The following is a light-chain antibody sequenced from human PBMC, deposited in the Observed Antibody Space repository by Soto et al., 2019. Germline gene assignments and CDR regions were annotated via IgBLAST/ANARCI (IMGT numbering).Light chain of an antibody. V-gene: IGKV1-39*01. CDR3: QQSYSVSPIN. J-gene: IGKJ5*01. Sequence: DIQMTQSPSSLSASVGDRVTLTFRASETISTFLNWYQHKPGRAPKLLIYAASRLQSGVPSRFSGSRSGQDFPLTINGLQPDDFASYYCQQSYSVSPINFGKGTRLE. CDR2: AAS. CDR1: ETISTF.